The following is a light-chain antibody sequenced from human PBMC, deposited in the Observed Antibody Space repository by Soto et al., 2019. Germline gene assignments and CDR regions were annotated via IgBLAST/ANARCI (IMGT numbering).Light chain of an antibody. CDR1: QSIINY. V-gene: IGKV3-11*01. Sequence: EIVLTQSPCTLSLSPGERATLSCRASQSIINYLAWYQQKPGQAPRLLIYDASNRATGIPARFSGSGSGTDFTLTIRNLEPEDFAVYFRQQRSNWPPTFGQGTRLEI. CDR2: DAS. CDR3: QQRSNWPPT. J-gene: IGKJ5*01.